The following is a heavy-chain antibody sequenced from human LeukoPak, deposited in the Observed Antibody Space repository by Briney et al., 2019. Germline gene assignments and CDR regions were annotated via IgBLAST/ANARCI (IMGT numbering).Heavy chain of an antibody. D-gene: IGHD3-22*01. V-gene: IGHV1-46*01. J-gene: IGHJ4*02. CDR2: INPSGGST. CDR3: ARDVASSGYYWD. Sequence: ASVKVSCKTSGYTFTNYYMHWVRQAPGQGLEWMGIINPSGGSTSYAQKFQGRVTMTRDTSTSTVYMELSSLRSEDTAVYYCARDVASSGYYWDWGQGTLVAVSS. CDR1: GYTFTNYY.